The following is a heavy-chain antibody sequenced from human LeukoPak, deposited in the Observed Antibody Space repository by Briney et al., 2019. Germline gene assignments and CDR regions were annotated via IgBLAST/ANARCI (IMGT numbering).Heavy chain of an antibody. V-gene: IGHV4-34*01. CDR2: INHSGST. CDR1: GGSFSGYY. CDR3: ARDHGYYDSYGYRNYFDY. D-gene: IGHD3-22*01. J-gene: IGHJ4*02. Sequence: SETLSLTCAVYGGSFSGYYWSWIRQPPGKGLEWIGEINHSGSTNYNPSPKSRVTMSLDTSKNQFSLKLNSVTAADTALYFCARDHGYYDSYGYRNYFDYWGQGILVTVSS.